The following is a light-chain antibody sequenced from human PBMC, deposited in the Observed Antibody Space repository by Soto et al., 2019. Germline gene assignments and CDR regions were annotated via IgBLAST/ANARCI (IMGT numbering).Light chain of an antibody. CDR2: HND. CDR3: AAWDDSLNGWV. Sequence: QSVLTQPPSASGTPGQRVTISGSGSSSNIGSNAVNWYQQLAGTAPKLLIYHNDQRPSGVPDRFSGSKSGTSASLAISGLQSEDETGYYCAAWDDSLNGWVFGGGTKLTVL. CDR1: SSNIGSNA. V-gene: IGLV1-44*01. J-gene: IGLJ3*02.